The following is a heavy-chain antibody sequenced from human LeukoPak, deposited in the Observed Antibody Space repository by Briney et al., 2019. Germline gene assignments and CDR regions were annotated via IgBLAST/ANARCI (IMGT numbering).Heavy chain of an antibody. Sequence: GGSLRLSCAASGFTFSSYAMSWVRQAPGKGLEWVSAISGSGGSTYYADSVKGRFTVSRDNAKRSLYLQIESLRDDDTAVYHCALSSIHKDYYFGMDVWGQGTTVTVSS. CDR3: ALSSIHKDYYFGMDV. CDR1: GFTFSSYA. CDR2: ISGSGGST. J-gene: IGHJ6*02. V-gene: IGHV3-23*01. D-gene: IGHD2-2*01.